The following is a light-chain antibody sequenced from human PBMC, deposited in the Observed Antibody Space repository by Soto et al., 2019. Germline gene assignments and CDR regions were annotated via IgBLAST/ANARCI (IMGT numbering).Light chain of an antibody. CDR3: QHYGSSPYT. J-gene: IGKJ2*01. V-gene: IGKV3-20*01. CDR1: QSVSSTY. CDR2: GAS. Sequence: EIVLTQSPGTLSLSPGERATLSCRASQSVSSTYLAWYQQKPGQAPRLLIYGASSRATGIPDRFRGSGSGTDFTLTISRLEPEDFAVYYWQHYGSSPYTFGQGTKLEIK.